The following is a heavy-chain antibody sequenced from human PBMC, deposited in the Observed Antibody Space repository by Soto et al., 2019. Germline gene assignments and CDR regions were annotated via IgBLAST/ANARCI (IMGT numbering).Heavy chain of an antibody. CDR1: GGSFSGYY. CDR3: ARGRYYDFWSGGYGMDV. CDR2: INHSGST. J-gene: IGHJ6*02. D-gene: IGHD3-3*01. Sequence: PSETLSLTCAVYGGSFSGYYWSWIRQPPGKGLEWIGEINHSGSTNYNPSLKSRVTISVDTSKNQFSLKLSAVTAADTVVYYCARGRYYDFWSGGYGMDVWGQGTTVTVSS. V-gene: IGHV4-34*01.